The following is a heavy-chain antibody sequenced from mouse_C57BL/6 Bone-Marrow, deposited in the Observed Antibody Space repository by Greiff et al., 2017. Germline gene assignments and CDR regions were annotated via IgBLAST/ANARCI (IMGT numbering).Heavy chain of an antibody. Sequence: EVKLKQSGAELVRPGASVKLSCTASGFNIKDDYMHWVKQRPEQGLEWIGWIDPENGDTEYASKFQDKSTITADTSSNTAYLQLSSLTSEDTAVYYCTPDYYGSRGNYWGQGTTLTVSS. J-gene: IGHJ2*01. CDR1: GFNIKDDY. CDR2: IDPENGDT. V-gene: IGHV14-4*01. D-gene: IGHD1-1*01. CDR3: TPDYYGSRGNY.